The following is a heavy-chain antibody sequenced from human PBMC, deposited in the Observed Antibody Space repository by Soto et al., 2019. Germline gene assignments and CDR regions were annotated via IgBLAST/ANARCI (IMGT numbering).Heavy chain of an antibody. CDR2: IYYSGST. J-gene: IGHJ6*02. D-gene: IGHD2-2*01. Sequence: SETLSLTCTVSGVSISSYYWSWIRQPPGKGLEWIGYIYYSGSTNYNPSLKSRVTISVDTSKNQFSLKLSSVTAADTAVYYCARGHGLGYCSSTSCLDYYYYYGMDVWGQGTTVTVSS. V-gene: IGHV4-59*01. CDR1: GVSISSYY. CDR3: ARGHGLGYCSSTSCLDYYYYYGMDV.